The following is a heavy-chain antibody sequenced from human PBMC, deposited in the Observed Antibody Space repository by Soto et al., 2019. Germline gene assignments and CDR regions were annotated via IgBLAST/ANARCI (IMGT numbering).Heavy chain of an antibody. J-gene: IGHJ4*02. CDR2: IWYDGSNK. D-gene: IGHD4-17*01. Sequence: GGSLRLCCAASGFTFSSYGMHWVRQAPGKGLEWVAVIWYDGSNKYYADSVKGRFTISRDNSKNTLYLQMNSLRAEDTAVYYCARDPDYGGNSCLDYWGQGTLVTVSS. CDR1: GFTFSSYG. V-gene: IGHV3-33*01. CDR3: ARDPDYGGNSCLDY.